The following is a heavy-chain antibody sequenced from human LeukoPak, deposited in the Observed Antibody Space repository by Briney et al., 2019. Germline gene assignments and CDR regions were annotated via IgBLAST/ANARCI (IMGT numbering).Heavy chain of an antibody. D-gene: IGHD4-11*01. CDR1: NYSINSDDY. J-gene: IGHJ4*02. V-gene: IGHV4-38-2*02. CDR3: TRERPSRDDSDSSFDY. CDR2: IYHGGTA. Sequence: SETLSLTCGVSNYSINSDDYWGWIRQSPGKRLEWIGSIYHGGTAHYNPSLKSRDTMSLDTSKNQFYLKLTSVTAADTAFYYCTRERPSRDDSDSSFDYWGQGTLVTVSS.